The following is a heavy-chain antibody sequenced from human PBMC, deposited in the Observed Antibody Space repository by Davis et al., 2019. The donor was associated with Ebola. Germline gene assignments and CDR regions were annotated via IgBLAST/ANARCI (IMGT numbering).Heavy chain of an antibody. V-gene: IGHV5-51*01. Sequence: GGSLRLSCKASGYSFTNYWIVWVRQMPGKGLECMGIIFPGDSDTRYSPAFEGQVTISVDRSTNTAYRQWSSLKASDTAMYYCARGTDGYNPGGYFDSWGQGTLVTVSS. D-gene: IGHD5-24*01. CDR2: IFPGDSDT. CDR1: GYSFTNYW. J-gene: IGHJ4*02. CDR3: ARGTDGYNPGGYFDS.